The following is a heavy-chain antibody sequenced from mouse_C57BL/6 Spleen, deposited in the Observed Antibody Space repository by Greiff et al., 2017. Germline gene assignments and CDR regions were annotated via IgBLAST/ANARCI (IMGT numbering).Heavy chain of an antibody. D-gene: IGHD1-1*01. Sequence: EVQLVESGGGLVQPKGSLKLSCAASGFSFNTYAMNWVRQAPGKGLEWVARIRNKSNNYATYYADTVKDRFTISRDDSASMLYLQMINVKTEDTAMYCCVRQDYAFDYWGQGTTLTVSS. CDR2: IRNKSNNYAT. CDR3: VRQDYAFDY. J-gene: IGHJ2*01. CDR1: GFSFNTYA. V-gene: IGHV10-1*01.